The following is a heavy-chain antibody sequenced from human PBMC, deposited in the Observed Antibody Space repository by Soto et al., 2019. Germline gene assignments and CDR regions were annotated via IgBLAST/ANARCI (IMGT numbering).Heavy chain of an antibody. CDR2: INHSGST. CDR3: ARGRSDFWWGYYYYYYGMDV. V-gene: IGHV4-34*01. D-gene: IGHD3-3*01. J-gene: IGHJ6*02. CDR1: GGSFSGYY. Sequence: SETLSLTCAVYGGSFSGYYWSWIRQPPGKGLEWIGEINHSGSTNYNPSLKSRVTISVDTSKNQFSLKLSSVAAADTAVYYCARGRSDFWWGYYYYYYGMDVWGQGTTVTVSS.